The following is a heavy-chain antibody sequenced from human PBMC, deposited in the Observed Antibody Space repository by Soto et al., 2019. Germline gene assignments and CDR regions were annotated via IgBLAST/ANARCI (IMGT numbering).Heavy chain of an antibody. V-gene: IGHV1-3*01. CDR2: ITAGNGNT. Sequence: ASVEVSCKASGYIFTNYAIHWVRQAPGQRLEWMGWITAGNGNTKYSQNFQGRVTITRDTSASTAYMELSGLRSEDTAVYYCARSYSYGSHFEYWGQGTLVTVSS. CDR3: ARSYSYGSHFEY. CDR1: GYIFTNYA. J-gene: IGHJ4*02. D-gene: IGHD3-16*01.